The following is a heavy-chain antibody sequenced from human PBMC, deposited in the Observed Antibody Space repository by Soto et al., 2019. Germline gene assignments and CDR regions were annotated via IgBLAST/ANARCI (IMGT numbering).Heavy chain of an antibody. D-gene: IGHD6-13*01. CDR3: AKVDVSTAGSFDY. V-gene: IGHV3-23*01. Sequence: GGSLRLSCVASGFTFSRHGLSWVRQAPGKGLEWVSTINPSGDSTFYADSVKGRFTISRDNSKNTVYLQMNSLSVGDTAVYLCAKVDVSTAGSFDYWGQGALVTVAS. CDR1: GFTFSRHG. J-gene: IGHJ4*02. CDR2: INPSGDST.